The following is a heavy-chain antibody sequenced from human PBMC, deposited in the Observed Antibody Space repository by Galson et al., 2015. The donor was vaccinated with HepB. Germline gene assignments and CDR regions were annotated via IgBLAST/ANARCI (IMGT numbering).Heavy chain of an antibody. CDR2: ISSSGTTT. J-gene: IGHJ4*02. CDR3: ARASIAVQTSSLWY. CDR1: GFSFTGNY. Sequence: LRLSCATSGFSFTGNYMSWLRQAPGKGLEWISYISSSGTTTYYADPVKGRFTISRDNAKRSVSLHMRGLRAEDTAVYYCARASIAVQTSSLWYWGQGTLVTVSS. D-gene: IGHD2-15*01. V-gene: IGHV3-11*01.